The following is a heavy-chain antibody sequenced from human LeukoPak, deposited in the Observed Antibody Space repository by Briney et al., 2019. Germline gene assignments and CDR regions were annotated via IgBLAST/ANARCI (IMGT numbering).Heavy chain of an antibody. Sequence: SETLSLTCTVSGGSISSYYWSWIRQPPGKGLEWIGYIYYSGSTNYNPSLKSRVTISVDTSKNQFSPKLSSVTAADTAVYYCARESHSSSWPAVWFDPWGQGTLVTVSS. CDR1: GGSISSYY. V-gene: IGHV4-59*01. J-gene: IGHJ5*02. D-gene: IGHD6-13*01. CDR2: IYYSGST. CDR3: ARESHSSSWPAVWFDP.